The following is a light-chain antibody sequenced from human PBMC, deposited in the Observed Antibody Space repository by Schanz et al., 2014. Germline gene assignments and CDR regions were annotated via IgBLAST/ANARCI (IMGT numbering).Light chain of an antibody. J-gene: IGKJ2*01. CDR2: AAS. CDR1: HNIDNY. Sequence: DIQMTQSPSSLSASVGDRVTITCRASHNIDNYLFWYQQKPGKAPNLLIYAASTLQSAVPSRFSGSGSGTDFTLTISRLEPEDFAVYYCQQYGSSPKNFGQGTKLEI. CDR3: QQYGSSPKN. V-gene: IGKV1-39*01.